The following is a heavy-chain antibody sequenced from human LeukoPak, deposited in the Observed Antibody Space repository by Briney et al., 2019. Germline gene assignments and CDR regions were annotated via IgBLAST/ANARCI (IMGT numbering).Heavy chain of an antibody. CDR2: IVSSSTII. J-gene: IGHJ4*02. CDR1: GFTFSSSS. Sequence: GGSLRLSCAASGFTFSSSSMHWVRQAPGKGLEWVSYIVSSSTIIYYADSVKGRFTISRDNAKNSLYLQMNNLRAEDTAVYYCASGYSGYDKSFDYWGQGTLVSVFS. V-gene: IGHV3-48*01. D-gene: IGHD5-12*01. CDR3: ASGYSGYDKSFDY.